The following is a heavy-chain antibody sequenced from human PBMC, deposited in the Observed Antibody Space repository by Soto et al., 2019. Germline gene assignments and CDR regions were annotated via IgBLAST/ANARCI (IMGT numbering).Heavy chain of an antibody. CDR2: ISGSSTIT. Sequence: EVQLLESGGGLVQPGGSLRLSCAASGFPFSSRAMSWVRQAPGKGLEWVSAISGSSTITYYADSVKGRFTISRDTSKNPPYSQMNSLRADDTAVYYCAEWARYCSGADCRAWGQGTLVTVSS. J-gene: IGHJ5*02. D-gene: IGHD2-15*01. CDR1: GFPFSSRA. CDR3: AEWARYCSGADCRA. V-gene: IGHV3-23*01.